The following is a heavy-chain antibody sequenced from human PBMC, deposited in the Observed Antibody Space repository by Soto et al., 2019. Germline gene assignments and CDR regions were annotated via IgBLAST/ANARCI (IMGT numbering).Heavy chain of an antibody. Sequence: SETLSLTCTVSGGSISSGGYYWSWIRQHPGKGLEWIGYIYYSGSTHYNPSLKSRVTISVDTSKNQFSLKLSSVTAADTAVYYCARDSPDYYYDSSGYFDYWGQGTLVTVSS. J-gene: IGHJ4*02. CDR2: IYYSGST. CDR3: ARDSPDYYYDSSGYFDY. CDR1: GGSISSGGYY. D-gene: IGHD3-22*01. V-gene: IGHV4-31*03.